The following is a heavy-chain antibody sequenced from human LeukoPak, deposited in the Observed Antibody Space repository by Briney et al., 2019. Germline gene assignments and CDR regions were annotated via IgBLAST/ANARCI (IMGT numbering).Heavy chain of an antibody. J-gene: IGHJ3*02. CDR2: IYPDDSDT. D-gene: IGHD5-18*01. Sequence: GESLKISCKGSGYIFTGYWIGWVRQMPGKGLEWMGIIYPDDSDTRYSPSFQGQVTISADKSLNTAYLQWSSLKASDTAMYYCASRVFTADAFDIWGQGTMVTVSS. CDR3: ASRVFTADAFDI. V-gene: IGHV5-51*01. CDR1: GYIFTGYW.